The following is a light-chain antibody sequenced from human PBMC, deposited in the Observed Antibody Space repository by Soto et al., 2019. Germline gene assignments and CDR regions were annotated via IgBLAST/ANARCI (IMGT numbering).Light chain of an antibody. V-gene: IGKV3-20*01. J-gene: IGKJ1*01. CDR3: QEYGRT. Sequence: EIVVTQSPGTLSLSPGERATLSCRATQSVSSTYLAWYQQKPGQAPRLLIYGAYSRATGIPDRFSGSGSGTDFTLTIRRLEPEDFAVYYCQEYGRTFGQGTKVDNK. CDR1: QSVSSTY. CDR2: GAY.